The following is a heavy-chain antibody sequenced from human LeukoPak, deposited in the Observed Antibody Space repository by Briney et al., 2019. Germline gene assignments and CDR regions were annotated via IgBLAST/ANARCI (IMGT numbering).Heavy chain of an antibody. CDR3: TRSAVVLPYYFDY. D-gene: IGHD3-22*01. CDR2: FDPENGET. Sequence: ASVKVSRKVSGYTLTELSMHWVRQAPGKGLEWMGSFDPENGETLYAQEFQGRVTLTEDTSADTAYMELISLRSEDTALYYCTRSAVVLPYYFDYWGQGTLVTVSS. V-gene: IGHV1-24*01. J-gene: IGHJ4*02. CDR1: GYTLTELS.